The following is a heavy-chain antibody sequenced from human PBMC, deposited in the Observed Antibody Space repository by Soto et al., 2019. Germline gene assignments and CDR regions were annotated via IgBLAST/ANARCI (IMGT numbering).Heavy chain of an antibody. V-gene: IGHV1-3*01. CDR3: ARRNYYDSSGYDY. CDR2: INAGNGNT. Sequence: ASVKISCKGSGYTVTSSAMHGVRPATGQRLEWMGWINAGNGNTKYPQKFQGRVTITRDTSASTAYMELSSLRSEDTAVYYCARRNYYDSSGYDYWGQGTLVTVSS. CDR1: GYTVTSSA. J-gene: IGHJ4*02. D-gene: IGHD3-22*01.